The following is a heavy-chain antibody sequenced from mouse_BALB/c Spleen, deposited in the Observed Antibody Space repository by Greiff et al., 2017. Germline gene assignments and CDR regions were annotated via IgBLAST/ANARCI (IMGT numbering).Heavy chain of an antibody. CDR2: IWGGGST. CDR3: ARNMYDYDCFAY. Sequence: QVQLKESGPGLVAPSQSLSITCTVSGFSFSRYSVHWVRQPPGKGLEWLGMIWGGGSTDYNSALKSRLSISKDNSKSQVFLKMNSLQTDDTAMYYCARNMYDYDCFAYWGQGTLVTVSA. J-gene: IGHJ3*01. D-gene: IGHD2-4*01. V-gene: IGHV2-6-4*01. CDR1: GFSFSRYS.